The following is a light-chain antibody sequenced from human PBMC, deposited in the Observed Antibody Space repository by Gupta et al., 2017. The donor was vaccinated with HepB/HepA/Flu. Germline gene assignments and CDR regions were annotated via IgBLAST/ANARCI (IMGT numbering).Light chain of an antibody. V-gene: IGKV3-15*01. CDR2: GAS. J-gene: IGKJ3*01. Sequence: IVMTQSPATLSVSPGESATFSCRASQSVAGDIAWYQHRPGQAPRVLIYGASTRDTGIPARFGGSGSGTEFTLTITRLQSEDSAVYYCQHYHKGPFTFGPGTKVII. CDR1: QSVAGD. CDR3: QHYHKGPFT.